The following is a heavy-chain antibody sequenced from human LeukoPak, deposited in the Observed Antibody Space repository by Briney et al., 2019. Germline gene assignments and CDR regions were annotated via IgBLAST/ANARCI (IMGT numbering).Heavy chain of an antibody. CDR1: GYTFTGYY. D-gene: IGHD3-16*02. V-gene: IGHV1-18*04. CDR2: ISAYNGNT. Sequence: GASVKVSCKASGYTFTGYYMHWVRQAPGQGLEWMGWISAYNGNTNYAQKLQGRVTMTTDTSTSTAYMEPRSLRSDDTAVHYCARGLTFGGVIVYYFDYWGQGTLVTVSS. J-gene: IGHJ4*02. CDR3: ARGLTFGGVIVYYFDY.